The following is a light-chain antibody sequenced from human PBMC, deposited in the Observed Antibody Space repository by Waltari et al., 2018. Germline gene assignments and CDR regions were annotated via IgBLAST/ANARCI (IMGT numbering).Light chain of an antibody. V-gene: IGKV1-39*01. CDR1: QSISKY. CDR2: DTF. CDR3: QQSFRTPLT. J-gene: IGKJ4*01. Sequence: DIQMTQSPSSLSASVGARITITCRPSQSISKYLNWYQQKPGKAPNLLIYDTFNLQSGVPSRFSGSGSGTDFTLTISGLQREDFATYYCQQSFRTPLTFGGGTKVEIK.